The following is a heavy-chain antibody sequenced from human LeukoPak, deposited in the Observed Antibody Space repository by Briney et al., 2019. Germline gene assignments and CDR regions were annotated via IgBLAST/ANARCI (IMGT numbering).Heavy chain of an antibody. Sequence: ASVKVSCKASGYTFTSYDINWVRQATGQGLEWMGWMNPNSGNTGYAQKFQGRVTITRNTSISTAYMELSSLRSEDTAVYYCARRCSSTSCQDAFDIWGQGTMVTVSS. V-gene: IGHV1-8*03. CDR1: GYTFTSYD. J-gene: IGHJ3*02. CDR2: MNPNSGNT. D-gene: IGHD2-2*01. CDR3: ARRCSSTSCQDAFDI.